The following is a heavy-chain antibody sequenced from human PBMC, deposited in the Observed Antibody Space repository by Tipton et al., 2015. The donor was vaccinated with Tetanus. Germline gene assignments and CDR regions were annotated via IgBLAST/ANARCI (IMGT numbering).Heavy chain of an antibody. CDR2: IYYSGST. Sequence: TLSLTCSVSGDSIRSEDYYWGWIRQSPGKGLEWLGYIYYSGSTYNNPSLKSRVSISLDASKNQLSLSLNSVTAADSATYYCARLACSSPSCYYYYYVDVWGTGTAVAVSS. V-gene: IGHV4-30-4*01. D-gene: IGHD2-2*01. CDR1: GDSIRSEDYY. J-gene: IGHJ6*03. CDR3: ARLACSSPSCYYYYYVDV.